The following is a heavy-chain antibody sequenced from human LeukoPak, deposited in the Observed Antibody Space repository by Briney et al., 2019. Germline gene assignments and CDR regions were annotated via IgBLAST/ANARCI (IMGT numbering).Heavy chain of an antibody. CDR2: ISAYNGNT. CDR1: GYTFTSYG. D-gene: IGHD1-26*01. J-gene: IGHJ4*02. Sequence: GASVKVSCKASGYTFTSYGISWVRQAPGQGREWMGWISAYNGNTNYAQKLQGRVTMTTHTSTSTAYMELRSLRSDDTAVYYCARDLLAIVGATTYDYWGQGTLVTVSS. CDR3: ARDLLAIVGATTYDY. V-gene: IGHV1-18*01.